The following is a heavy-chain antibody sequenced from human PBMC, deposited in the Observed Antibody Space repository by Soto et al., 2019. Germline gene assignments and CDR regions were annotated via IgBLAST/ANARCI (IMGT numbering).Heavy chain of an antibody. CDR2: IYPGDSNS. CDR1: GYSFTSYW. CDR3: ARLGPSTIDY. J-gene: IGHJ4*02. V-gene: IGHV5-51*01. Sequence: GESLKISCKGSGYSFTSYWIDWVRQMPGKGLEWMGTIYPGDSNSRYSPSFQGQVTFSADKSITTVYLQWSSLKASDTAMYYCARLGPSTIDYWGQGTLVTVYS.